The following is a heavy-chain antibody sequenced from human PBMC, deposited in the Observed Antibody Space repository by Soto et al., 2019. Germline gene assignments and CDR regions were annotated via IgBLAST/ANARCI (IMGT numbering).Heavy chain of an antibody. CDR2: INPNSGGT. V-gene: IGHV1-2*04. D-gene: IGHD2-2*02. CDR3: ARDRSVVVPAAIGGYYYYYMDV. CDR1: GYTFTGYY. J-gene: IGHJ6*03. Sequence: GASVKVSCKASGYTFTGYYMHWVRQAPGQGLEWMGWINPNSGGTNYAQKFQGWVTMTRDTSISTAYMELSRLRSDDTAVYYCARDRSVVVPAAIGGYYYYYMDVWGKGTTVTVSS.